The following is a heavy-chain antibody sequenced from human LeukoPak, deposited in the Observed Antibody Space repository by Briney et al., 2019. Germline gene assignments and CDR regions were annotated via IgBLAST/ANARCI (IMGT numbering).Heavy chain of an antibody. D-gene: IGHD4-11*01. J-gene: IGHJ4*02. CDR2: IKQDGSEK. CDR1: GFTFSSYS. Sequence: GGSLRPSCAASGFTFSSYSMNWVRQAPGKGLEWVANIKQDGSEKYYVDSLKGRFTISRDNTKNSLYLQLNSLRAEDTAVYYCARLCNYAFDYWGQGTLVTVSS. V-gene: IGHV3-7*01. CDR3: ARLCNYAFDY.